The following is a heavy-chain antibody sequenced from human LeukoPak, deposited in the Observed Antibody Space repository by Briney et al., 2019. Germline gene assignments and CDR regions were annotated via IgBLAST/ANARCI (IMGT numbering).Heavy chain of an antibody. D-gene: IGHD3-22*01. CDR2: IWYDGSNK. V-gene: IGHV3-33*08. CDR3: ARARGVSTGYRPIDY. Sequence: GGSLRLSCAASGFTFSSYGMHWVRQAPGKGLEWVAVIWYDGSNKHYAESVKGRFSISRDNSKSTLYLQMNSLRAEDTAVYYCARARGVSTGYRPIDYWGQGTLVTVSS. J-gene: IGHJ4*02. CDR1: GFTFSSYG.